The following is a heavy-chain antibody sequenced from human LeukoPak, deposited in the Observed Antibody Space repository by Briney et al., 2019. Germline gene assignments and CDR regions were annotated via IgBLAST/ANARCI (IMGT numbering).Heavy chain of an antibody. V-gene: IGHV3-23*01. CDR1: GFTFNRNA. CDR3: VRRGDASSGWGDHDY. J-gene: IGHJ4*02. Sequence: GGSLSLSCAASGFTFNRNAISWVRQAPGKGLEWVSKIGGSGDKTFYADSVKGRFTISRDNSKNMLHLQMSSLTGEDTALYYCVRRGDASSGWGDHDYWGQGALVTVSS. CDR2: IGGSGDKT. D-gene: IGHD6-19*01.